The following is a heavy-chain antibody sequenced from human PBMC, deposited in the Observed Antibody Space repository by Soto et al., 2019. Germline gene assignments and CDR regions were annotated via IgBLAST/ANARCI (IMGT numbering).Heavy chain of an antibody. V-gene: IGHV1-58*01. CDR2: IVGGSGNT. CDR3: AARRSGLYAMDV. CDR1: GFTFSTSA. D-gene: IGHD1-26*01. J-gene: IGHJ6*02. Sequence: MQLVQSGPEVKKPGTSVKVSCKASGFTFSTSAVQWVRQARGQRPDWMGWIVGGSGNTNYAQNSQERVIITRDMSTPALSMELSSLRSDDRAVYFCAARRSGLYAMDVWGQGTTVTVSS.